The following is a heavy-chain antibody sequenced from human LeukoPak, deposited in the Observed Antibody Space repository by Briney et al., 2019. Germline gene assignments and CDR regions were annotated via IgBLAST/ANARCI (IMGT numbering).Heavy chain of an antibody. J-gene: IGHJ5*02. CDR1: GYTFTSYG. CDR2: ISAYNGNT. Sequence: ASVKVSCKTSGYTFTSYGISWVRQAPGRGLEWMGWISAYNGNTNYAQKLQGRVTMTTDTSTSTAYMELRSLRSDDTAVYYCARDRHYDYVWGSYRYTPNWFDPWGQGTLVTVSS. V-gene: IGHV1-18*01. CDR3: ARDRHYDYVWGSYRYTPNWFDP. D-gene: IGHD3-16*02.